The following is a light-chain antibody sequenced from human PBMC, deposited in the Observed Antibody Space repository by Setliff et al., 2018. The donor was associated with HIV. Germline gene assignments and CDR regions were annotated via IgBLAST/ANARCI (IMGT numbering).Light chain of an antibody. V-gene: IGLV2-14*01. J-gene: IGLJ3*02. Sequence: QSALTQPASVSGSPGQSITISCTGSRGDIGAYTYVSWYQHHPGKAPKLIISEVNKRPSGVSTRFSGSRSGNTASLTISGLQAEDESDYYCTSYTSSSTLVFGGGTKVTVL. CDR3: TSYTSSSTLV. CDR2: EVN. CDR1: RGDIGAYTY.